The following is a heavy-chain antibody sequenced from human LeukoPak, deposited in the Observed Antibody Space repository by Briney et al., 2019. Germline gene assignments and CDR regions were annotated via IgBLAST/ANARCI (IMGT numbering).Heavy chain of an antibody. CDR3: ATKLLWFGELSPAGNAFDI. CDR2: IYYSGST. V-gene: IGHV4-31*03. D-gene: IGHD3-10*01. CDR1: GGSISSGGYY. J-gene: IGHJ3*02. Sequence: PSETLSLTCTVSGGSISSGGYYWSWIRRHPGKGLEWIGYIYYSGSTYYNPSLKSRVTISVDTSKNQFSLKLSSVTAADTAVYYCATKLLWFGELSPAGNAFDIWGQGTMVTVSS.